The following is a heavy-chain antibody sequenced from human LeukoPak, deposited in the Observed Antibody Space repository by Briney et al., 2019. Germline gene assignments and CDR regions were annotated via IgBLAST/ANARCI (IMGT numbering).Heavy chain of an antibody. CDR2: INGSGGGK. J-gene: IGHJ4*02. CDR3: AKARDYGDYWTFDY. D-gene: IGHD4-17*01. CDR1: GFTFSNYA. Sequence: GGSLRLSCVASGFTFSNYAMSWVRQAPGKGLEWVAGINGSGGGKYYADSVKARFSISRDNSKNTLYLQMNTLRAEDTAVYYCAKARDYGDYWTFDYWGQGTPVTVSS. V-gene: IGHV3-23*01.